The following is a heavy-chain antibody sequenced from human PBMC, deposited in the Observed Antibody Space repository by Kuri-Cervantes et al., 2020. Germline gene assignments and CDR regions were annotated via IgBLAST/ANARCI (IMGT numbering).Heavy chain of an antibody. CDR3: ARDRPVAAYNGNDRFLLTYYMDV. Sequence: GESLKISCAASGFTFSSYGMHWVRQAPGKGLEWVAFIRYDGSNKYYADSVKGRFTISRDNSKNTLYLQMNSLRAEDTAVYYCARDRPVAAYNGNDRFLLTYYMDVWGKGTTVTVSS. D-gene: IGHD1-1*01. V-gene: IGHV3-30*02. CDR2: IRYDGSNK. CDR1: GFTFSSYG. J-gene: IGHJ6*03.